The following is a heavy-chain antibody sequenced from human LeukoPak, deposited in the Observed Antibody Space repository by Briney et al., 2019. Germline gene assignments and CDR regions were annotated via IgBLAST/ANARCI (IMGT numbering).Heavy chain of an antibody. J-gene: IGHJ6*02. V-gene: IGHV3-23*01. D-gene: IGHD3-9*01. CDR2: ISGSGGST. CDR1: GFTFSSYA. Sequence: QAGGSLRLSCAASGFTFSSYAMSWVRQAPGKGLEWVSAISGSGGSTYYADSVKGRFTISRDNSKNTLYLQMNSLRAEDTAVYYCAKEGRVDDILTGYLYYYYGMDVWGQGTTVTVSS. CDR3: AKEGRVDDILTGYLYYYYGMDV.